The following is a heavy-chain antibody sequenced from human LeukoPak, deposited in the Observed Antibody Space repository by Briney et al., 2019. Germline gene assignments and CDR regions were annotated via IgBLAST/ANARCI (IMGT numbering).Heavy chain of an antibody. Sequence: GGSLRLSCVVSGFTFSTYSMNWVRQAPGKGLEWVSYISGSSSTIYYADSVKGRFTISRDNAKNSLYLQMNSLRAEDTAVYYCARGAGYCSGGTCRWYYFDYWGQGTLVTVSS. V-gene: IGHV3-48*01. J-gene: IGHJ4*02. D-gene: IGHD2-15*01. CDR3: ARGAGYCSGGTCRWYYFDY. CDR2: ISGSSSTI. CDR1: GFTFSTYS.